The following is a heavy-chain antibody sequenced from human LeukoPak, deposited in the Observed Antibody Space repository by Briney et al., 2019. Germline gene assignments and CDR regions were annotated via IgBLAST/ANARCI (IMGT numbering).Heavy chain of an antibody. CDR1: GGSLGTDF. CDR3: ARLYMNTGATTGSFDY. Sequence: PSETLSLTCAVYGGSLGTDFWSWIRQSPGKGLEWIGEVNHDGSTNKNPSLKSRVTISLDTSKNQFSLKLSAVTAADTAVYFCARLYMNTGATTGSFDYWGQGTPVTVSS. V-gene: IGHV4-34*01. CDR2: VNHDGST. J-gene: IGHJ4*02. D-gene: IGHD3-10*01.